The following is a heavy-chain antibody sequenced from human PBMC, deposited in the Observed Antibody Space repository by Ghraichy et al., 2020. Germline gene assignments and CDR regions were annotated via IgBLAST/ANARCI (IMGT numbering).Heavy chain of an antibody. J-gene: IGHJ6*02. D-gene: IGHD3-22*01. Sequence: GGSLRLSCAASGFTFSSYWMHWVRQAPGKGLVWVSRINSDGSSTSYADSVKGRFTISRDNAKNTLYLQMNSLRAEDTAVYYCARVFSPLDYYDSSGYYYYYYGMDVWGQGTTVTVSS. V-gene: IGHV3-74*01. CDR2: INSDGSST. CDR3: ARVFSPLDYYDSSGYYYYYYGMDV. CDR1: GFTFSSYW.